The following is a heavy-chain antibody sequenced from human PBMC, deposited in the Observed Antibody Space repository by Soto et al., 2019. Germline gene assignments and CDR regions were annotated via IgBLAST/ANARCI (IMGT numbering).Heavy chain of an antibody. CDR3: ATPGPLSYYYDSSGREDDAFDI. D-gene: IGHD3-22*01. CDR1: GGSISSSSYY. V-gene: IGHV4-39*01. Sequence: SETLSLTCTVSGGSISSSSYYWGWIRQHPGKGLEWIGSIYYSGSTYYNPSLKSRVTISVDTSKNQFSLKLSSVTAADTAVYYCATPGPLSYYYDSSGREDDAFDIWGQGTMVTVSS. J-gene: IGHJ3*02. CDR2: IYYSGST.